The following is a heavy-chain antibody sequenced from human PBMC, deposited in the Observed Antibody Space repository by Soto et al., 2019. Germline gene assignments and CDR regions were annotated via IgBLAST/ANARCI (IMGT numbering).Heavy chain of an antibody. CDR2: IYYSGST. CDR3: ARKGAHYYDREFDY. Sequence: QVQLQESGPGLVKPSETLSLTCTVSGGSISSYYWSWIRQPPGKGLEWIGYIYYSGSTNYNPSLKSRVTISVDTSKNQFSLKLSSVTAADTAVYYCARKGAHYYDREFDYWGQGTLVTVSS. J-gene: IGHJ4*02. CDR1: GGSISSYY. D-gene: IGHD3-22*01. V-gene: IGHV4-59*01.